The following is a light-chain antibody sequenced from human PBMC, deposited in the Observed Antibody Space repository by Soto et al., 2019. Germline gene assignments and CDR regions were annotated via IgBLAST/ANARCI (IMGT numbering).Light chain of an antibody. J-gene: IGKJ5*01. Sequence: DVQMTQSPSSLSASVGDRVTITCQASQDISNYLNWYQQKPGKAPKLLIYDASNLETGVPSRFSGSGSGTDITFTISSLQPEDIATYYCQQYDNLVTFGPGTRLEIK. CDR1: QDISNY. CDR3: QQYDNLVT. CDR2: DAS. V-gene: IGKV1-33*01.